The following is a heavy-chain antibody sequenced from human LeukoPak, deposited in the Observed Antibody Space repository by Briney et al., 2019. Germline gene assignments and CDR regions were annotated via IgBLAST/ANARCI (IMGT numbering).Heavy chain of an antibody. D-gene: IGHD3-10*01. CDR2: INPNSGGT. J-gene: IGHJ4*02. CDR3: ARLAHYYGSGSYLDY. V-gene: IGHV1-2*02. CDR1: GYTFTGYY. Sequence: RASVKVSCQASGYTFTGYYMHWVRQPAGQGLEWMGWINPNSGGTNYAQKCQGRVTMPRETSISTAYMELSRLRSDDTAVYYCARLAHYYGSGSYLDYWGQGTLVTVSS.